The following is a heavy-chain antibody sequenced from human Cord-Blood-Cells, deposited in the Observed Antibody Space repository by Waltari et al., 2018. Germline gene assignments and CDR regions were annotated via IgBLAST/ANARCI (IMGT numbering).Heavy chain of an antibody. Sequence: EVQLVESGGGLVKPGGSLRLSCAASGFTFSSYSMNWVRQAPGKGLEWVSSSSSSSSYIYYADSVKGRFTISRDNAKNSLYLQMNSLRAEDTAVYYCARDPEVGATFAFDIWGQGTMVTVSS. CDR1: GFTFSSYS. CDR2: SSSSSSYI. CDR3: ARDPEVGATFAFDI. V-gene: IGHV3-21*01. J-gene: IGHJ3*02. D-gene: IGHD1-26*01.